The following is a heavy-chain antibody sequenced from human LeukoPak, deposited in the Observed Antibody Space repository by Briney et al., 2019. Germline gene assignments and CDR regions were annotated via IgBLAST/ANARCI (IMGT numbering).Heavy chain of an antibody. V-gene: IGHV5-51*01. CDR2: FSPGYSDT. CDR1: GYSFTNYW. J-gene: IGHJ4*02. D-gene: IGHD1-26*01. CDR3: ARSIVGATIAFDY. Sequence: GESLKISCKGSGYSFTNYWIGWVRQMPGQGLEWMGIFSPGYSDTRYGPSFQGQVTLPADKYIRTAYLQWSSLKASDTAMYYCARSIVGATIAFDYWGQGTLVTVPS.